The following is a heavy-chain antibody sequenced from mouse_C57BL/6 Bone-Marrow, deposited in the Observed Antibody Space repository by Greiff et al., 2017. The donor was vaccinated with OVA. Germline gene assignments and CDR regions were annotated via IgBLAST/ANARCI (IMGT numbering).Heavy chain of an antibody. CDR3: ARRPRQLRPWFAY. J-gene: IGHJ3*01. CDR1: GYTFTSYW. V-gene: IGHV1-53*01. Sequence: VQLQQPGTELVKPGASVKLSCKASGYTFTSYWMHWVKQRPGQGLEWIGNINPSNGGTNYNEKFKSKATLTVDKSSSTAYMQLSSLTSEDSAVYCGARRPRQLRPWFAYWGQGTLVTVSA. CDR2: INPSNGGT. D-gene: IGHD3-2*02.